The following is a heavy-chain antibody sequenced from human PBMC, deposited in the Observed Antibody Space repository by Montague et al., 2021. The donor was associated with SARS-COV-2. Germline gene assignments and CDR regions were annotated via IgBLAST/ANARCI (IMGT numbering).Heavy chain of an antibody. Sequence: SETLSLTCTVSGGSISSSSYYWGWIRQPPGKGLEWIGSIDYSGRIYYNPSLKSRVTISVDTSKNQFSLKLSSVTAADTAVYYCARRNYYGSGSYYNSGFDPWGQGTLVTVSS. V-gene: IGHV4-39*01. D-gene: IGHD3-10*01. CDR3: ARRNYYGSGSYYNSGFDP. CDR2: IDYSGRI. J-gene: IGHJ5*02. CDR1: GGSISSSSYY.